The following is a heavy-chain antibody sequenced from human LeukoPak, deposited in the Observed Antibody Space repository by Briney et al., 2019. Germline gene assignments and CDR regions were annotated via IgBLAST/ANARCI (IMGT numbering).Heavy chain of an antibody. CDR3: AREGTRWSDENWFDP. V-gene: IGHV4-59*11. CDR1: GGSISGHY. Sequence: SETLSLTCTVSGGSISGHYWGWIRQPPGKGLEWIGYIYYTGDTNYIPSLESRVTISVDTSKNQFSLKLSSVTAADTAVYYCAREGTRWSDENWFDPWGQGTLVTVSS. D-gene: IGHD2-15*01. J-gene: IGHJ5*02. CDR2: IYYTGDT.